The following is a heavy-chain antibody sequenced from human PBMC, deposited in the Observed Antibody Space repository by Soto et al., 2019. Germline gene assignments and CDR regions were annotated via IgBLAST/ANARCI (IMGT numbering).Heavy chain of an antibody. CDR2: IIPIFGTA. Sequence: SVKVSCKASGGTFSSYAISWVRQAPGQGLEWMGGIIPIFGTANYAQKFQGRVTITADESTSTAYMELSSLRSEDTAVYYCAAINSGSYLNWYFDLWGRGTLVTVSS. CDR1: GGTFSSYA. D-gene: IGHD1-26*01. J-gene: IGHJ2*01. V-gene: IGHV1-69*13. CDR3: AAINSGSYLNWYFDL.